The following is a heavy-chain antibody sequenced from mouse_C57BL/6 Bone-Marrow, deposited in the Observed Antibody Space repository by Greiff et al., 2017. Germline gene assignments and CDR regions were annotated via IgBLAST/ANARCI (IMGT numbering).Heavy chain of an antibody. D-gene: IGHD2-4*01. CDR2: ISNGGGST. CDR1: GFTFSDYY. Sequence: EVKVVESGGGLVQPGGSLKLSCAASGFTFSDYYMYWVRQTPEKRLEWVAYISNGGGSTYYPDTVKGRFTISRDNAKNTLYLQMSRLKSEDTAMYYCARPIYYDYDWYFDVWGTGTTVTVSS. J-gene: IGHJ1*03. V-gene: IGHV5-12*01. CDR3: ARPIYYDYDWYFDV.